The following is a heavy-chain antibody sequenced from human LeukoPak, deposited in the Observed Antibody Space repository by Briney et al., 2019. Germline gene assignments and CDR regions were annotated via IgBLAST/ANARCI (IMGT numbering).Heavy chain of an antibody. CDR3: AHTHDFGDYAPFDF. CDR2: IYWNDGQ. Sequence: SGPTLVNPTQTLTLTCAFSGFSLSTSGVAVGWIRQPPGKALEWLALIYWNDGQRYSPSLETRLTITKDTSKNQVVLTMTNVDPVDTATYYCAHTHDFGDYAPFDFWGQGTLVTVSS. CDR1: GFSLSTSGVA. J-gene: IGHJ4*02. D-gene: IGHD4-17*01. V-gene: IGHV2-5*01.